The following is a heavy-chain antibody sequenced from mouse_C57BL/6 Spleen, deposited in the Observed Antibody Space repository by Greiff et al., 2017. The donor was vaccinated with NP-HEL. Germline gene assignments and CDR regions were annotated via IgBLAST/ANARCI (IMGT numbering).Heavy chain of an antibody. V-gene: IGHV1-80*01. D-gene: IGHD1-1*01. Sequence: QVHVKQSGAELVKPGASVKISCKASGYAFSSYWMNWVKQRPGKGLEWIGQIYPGDGDTNYNGKFKGKATLTADKSSSTAYMQLSSLTSEDSAVYFCARVTTVVGRDAMDYWGQGTSVTVSS. J-gene: IGHJ4*01. CDR2: IYPGDGDT. CDR1: GYAFSSYW. CDR3: ARVTTVVGRDAMDY.